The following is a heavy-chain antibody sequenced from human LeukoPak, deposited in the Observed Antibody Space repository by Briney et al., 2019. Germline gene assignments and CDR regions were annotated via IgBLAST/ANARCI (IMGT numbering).Heavy chain of an antibody. CDR3: ARSAPRGAFDI. J-gene: IGHJ3*02. Sequence: SETLSLTCTVSGGSISSYYWSWIRQPPGKGLEWIGYIYYSGSTTYNPSLKSRVTISVDTSKNQFSLKLSSVTAADTAVYYCARSAPRGAFDIWGQGTMVTVSS. CDR2: IYYSGST. CDR1: GGSISSYY. V-gene: IGHV4-59*01.